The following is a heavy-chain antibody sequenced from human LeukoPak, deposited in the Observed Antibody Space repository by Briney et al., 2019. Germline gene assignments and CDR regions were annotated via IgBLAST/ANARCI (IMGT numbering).Heavy chain of an antibody. CDR2: IPYQGKNK. V-gene: IGHV3-30*02. Sequence: GRSLRLSCAASVLAYRTYCTHWVRHPPTRGREGGAFIPYQGKNKYYGESVKGRFTISRDNSKNTLYLKMNSLRPGDTAVYSCAKDGGYCSSISCYTPDYYFDYWGQGTLVTVSS. CDR3: AKDGGYCSSISCYTPDYYFDY. J-gene: IGHJ4*02. CDR1: VLAYRTYC. D-gene: IGHD2-2*02.